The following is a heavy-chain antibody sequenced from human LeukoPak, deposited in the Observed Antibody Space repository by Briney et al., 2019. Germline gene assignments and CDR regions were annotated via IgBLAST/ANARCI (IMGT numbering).Heavy chain of an antibody. CDR3: ARGRGIVVVVAATNIDY. CDR2: IYPGDSDT. CDR1: GYSFTSYW. V-gene: IGHV5-51*01. Sequence: PVESLKSSCKGAGYSFTSYWIGLLRQMPGKGLEWMGSIYPGDSDTRYSPSFQGQVTISADKSISTAYLQWSSLKASDTAMYYCARGRGIVVVVAATNIDYWGQGTLVTVSS. D-gene: IGHD2-15*01. J-gene: IGHJ4*02.